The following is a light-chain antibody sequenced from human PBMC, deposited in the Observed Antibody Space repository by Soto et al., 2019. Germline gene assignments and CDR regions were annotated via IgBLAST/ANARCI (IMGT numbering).Light chain of an antibody. V-gene: IGLV2-11*01. CDR3: CSYAGTYTLGV. J-gene: IGLJ3*02. CDR2: DVS. CDR1: TNDVGKYKY. Sequence: QSVLSQPRSVSGSPGQSVTISCTGTTNDVGKYKYVSWYQQHPGEAPKLMIYDVSKRPSGVPDRFSGSKSGSTASLTISGLQAEDEADYYCCSYAGTYTLGVFGGGTKLTVL.